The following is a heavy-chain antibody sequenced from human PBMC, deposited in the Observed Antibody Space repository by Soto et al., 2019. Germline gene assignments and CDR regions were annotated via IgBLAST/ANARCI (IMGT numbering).Heavy chain of an antibody. V-gene: IGHV5-51*01. Sequence: GESLKISCKGSGYSFTSYWIGWVRQMPGKGLEWMGIIYPGDSDTRYSPSFQGQVTISADKSISTAYLQWSSLKASDTAMYYCARQGGIGSSHYYYGMDVWGQGNTVTVSS. J-gene: IGHJ6*02. CDR3: ARQGGIGSSHYYYGMDV. CDR2: IYPGDSDT. CDR1: GYSFTSYW. D-gene: IGHD6-6*01.